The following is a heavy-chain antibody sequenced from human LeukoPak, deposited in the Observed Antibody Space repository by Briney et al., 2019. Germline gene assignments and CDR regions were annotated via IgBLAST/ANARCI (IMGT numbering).Heavy chain of an antibody. CDR1: GFPFNTYN. CDR2: IRNDETEI. CDR3: AKYKGAALYYHYGMDV. J-gene: IGHJ6*02. D-gene: IGHD6-13*01. Sequence: GGSLRLSCAAPGFPFNTYNLHWIRQAPGRGLEWVSFIRNDETEIHYADFAKGRFTISRDNSKNTLYLQMNSLRAEDTAVYYCAKYKGAALYYHYGMDVWGQGTTVMVSS. V-gene: IGHV3-30*02.